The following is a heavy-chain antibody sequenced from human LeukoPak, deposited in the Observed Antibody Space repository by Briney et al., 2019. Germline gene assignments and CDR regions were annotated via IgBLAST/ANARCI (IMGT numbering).Heavy chain of an antibody. CDR3: VRWGVTAGMQD. D-gene: IGHD6-19*01. V-gene: IGHV3-7*01. Sequence: GGSLRLSREASGFTFSSDWMGWVRQAPGKGLEWVANINADGSDTYHVDSVKGRFTISRSNAKKSLFLQMNSLRVEDTALYYCVRWGVTAGMQDWGQGTLITVS. CDR1: GFTFSSDW. CDR2: INADGSDT. J-gene: IGHJ1*01.